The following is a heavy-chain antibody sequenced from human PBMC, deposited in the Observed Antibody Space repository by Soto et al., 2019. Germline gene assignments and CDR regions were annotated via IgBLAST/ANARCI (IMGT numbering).Heavy chain of an antibody. V-gene: IGHV5-10-1*01. J-gene: IGHJ6*02. Sequence: PGESLKISCKGSGYSFTSYWISWVRQMPGKGLEWMGRIDPSDSYTNYSPSFQGHVTISADKSISTAYLQWSSLKASDTAMHYCAREVAAADLYYYYGMDVWGQGTTVTVSS. D-gene: IGHD6-13*01. CDR1: GYSFTSYW. CDR3: AREVAAADLYYYYGMDV. CDR2: IDPSDSYT.